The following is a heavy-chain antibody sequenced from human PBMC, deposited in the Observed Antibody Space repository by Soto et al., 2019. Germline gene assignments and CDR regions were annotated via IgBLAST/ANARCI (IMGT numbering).Heavy chain of an antibody. J-gene: IGHJ4*02. Sequence: ETVARTCTVSGGSVTNRSYYWGWVRQSPGKGLELIGSVYYRGRSYSKSSVKSRVTISVDTSKNRFSLSLNSVTASDTAVYFCVSQRTTVPTQAYFDYWGPGALVTVSS. D-gene: IGHD4-17*01. V-gene: IGHV4-39*01. CDR3: VSQRTTVPTQAYFDY. CDR1: GGSVTNRSYY. CDR2: VYYRGRS.